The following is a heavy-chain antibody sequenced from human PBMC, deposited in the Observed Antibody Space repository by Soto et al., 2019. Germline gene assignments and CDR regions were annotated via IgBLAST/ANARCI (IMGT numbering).Heavy chain of an antibody. CDR2: ISGSSSTI. V-gene: IGHV3-48*02. J-gene: IGHJ6*02. Sequence: EVQLLESGGGLVQPGGSLRLSCAASGFTFISYAMNWVLQAPGKGLEWVSSISGSSSTIYYADSVKCRLTISRDNAKHKMYRQMNSLRDEDNAAYYGAGGNTICEVRYYGMDVWGQGTPVTVSS. D-gene: IGHD3-3*01. CDR3: AGGNTICEVRYYGMDV. CDR1: GFTFISYA.